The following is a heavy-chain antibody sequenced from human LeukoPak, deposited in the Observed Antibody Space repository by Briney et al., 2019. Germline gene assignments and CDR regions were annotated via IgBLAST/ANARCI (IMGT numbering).Heavy chain of an antibody. Sequence: GGSLRLSCAACVFTLSSYRDHGARQAPGKGLEWVAVISYDGSNKYYADSVKGRFTISRDNSKNTLYLQMNSLRAEDTAMYDRSREEAGAFDLWGLGTMVTVSS. CDR3: SREEAGAFDL. CDR2: ISYDGSNK. CDR1: VFTLSSYR. V-gene: IGHV3-30*03. J-gene: IGHJ3*01.